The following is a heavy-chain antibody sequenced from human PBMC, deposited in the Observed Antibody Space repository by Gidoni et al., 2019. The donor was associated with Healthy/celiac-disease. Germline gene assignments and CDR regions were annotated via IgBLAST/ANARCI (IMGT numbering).Heavy chain of an antibody. CDR2: IRSKANSYAT. J-gene: IGHJ6*02. D-gene: IGHD3-22*01. V-gene: IGHV3-73*01. CDR3: TRPHYYDSSGYYFYYYGMDV. CDR1: GFTFSGSS. Sequence: EVQLVESGGGLDQPGGSLKLSCAASGFTFSGSSMHWVRQASGKGLEWVGRIRSKANSYATAYAASVKGRFTISRDDSKNTAYLQMNSLKTEDTAVYYCTRPHYYDSSGYYFYYYGMDVWGQGTTVTVSS.